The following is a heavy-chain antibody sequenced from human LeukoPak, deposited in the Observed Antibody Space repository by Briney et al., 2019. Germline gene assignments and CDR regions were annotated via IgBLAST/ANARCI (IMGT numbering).Heavy chain of an antibody. V-gene: IGHV1-46*01. J-gene: IGHJ1*01. CDR3: AREPEVVAATRFGYIQH. CDR2: IRPSGSGP. Sequence: ASVKVSCKASGYTFTSYYIHWVRQAPGQGLEYMGIIRPSGSGPSHAQKFQDRVTMTSDTSTSTVYMELRSLRSEDTAVYYCAREPEVVAATRFGYIQHWGQGTLVTVSS. CDR1: GYTFTSYY. D-gene: IGHD2-15*01.